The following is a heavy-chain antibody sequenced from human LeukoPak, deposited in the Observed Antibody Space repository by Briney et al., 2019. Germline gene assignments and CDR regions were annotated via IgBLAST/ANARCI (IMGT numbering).Heavy chain of an antibody. CDR1: GGSISSGSYY. CDR3: ARATYYMHV. V-gene: IGHV4-61*02. Sequence: SETLSLTCTVSGGSISSGSYYWSWIRQPAGKGLEWIGRIYTSGSTNYNPSLKSRVTISVDTSKNQFSLKLSSVTAADTAVYYCARATYYMHVWGKGTTVTISS. J-gene: IGHJ6*03. CDR2: IYTSGST.